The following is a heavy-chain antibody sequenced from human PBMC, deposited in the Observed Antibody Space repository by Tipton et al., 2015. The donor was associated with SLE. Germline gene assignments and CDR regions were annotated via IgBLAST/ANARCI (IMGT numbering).Heavy chain of an antibody. CDR3: ARSEGGAASYGMDV. V-gene: IGHV4-59*12. CDR2: IYYSGST. J-gene: IGHJ6*02. Sequence: TLSLTCTVSGGSISSYYWSWIRQPPGKGLEWIGYIYYSGSTNYNPSLKSRVTISVDTSKNQFSLKLSSVTAADTAVYYCARSEGGAASYGMDVWGQGATVTVSS. CDR1: GGSISSYY. D-gene: IGHD2-15*01.